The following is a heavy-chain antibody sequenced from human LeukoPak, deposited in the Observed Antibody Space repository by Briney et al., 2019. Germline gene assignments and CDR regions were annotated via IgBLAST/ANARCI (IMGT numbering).Heavy chain of an antibody. J-gene: IGHJ4*02. D-gene: IGHD6-19*01. V-gene: IGHV4-30-4*01. Sequence: PSQTLSLTCTVSGGSISEGDYYWSWIRQSPGKGLEWIGYMSYSGSTYYSPSLKSRATISIDTSKNQFSLRLGSVTAADTAAYYCARVPSRYSSGWTFDYWGQGTLVTVSS. CDR1: GGSISEGDYY. CDR3: ARVPSRYSSGWTFDY. CDR2: MSYSGST.